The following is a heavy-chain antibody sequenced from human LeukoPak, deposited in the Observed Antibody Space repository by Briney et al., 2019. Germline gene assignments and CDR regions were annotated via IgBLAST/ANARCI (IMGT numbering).Heavy chain of an antibody. V-gene: IGHV4-59*01. CDR3: ARWEIYGDYFDY. Sequence: SETLSLTCTVSGGSISSYYWSWIRQPPGKGLEWIGYIYYSGSTNYNPSLKSRVTISVDTSKNQFSLKLSSVTAADTAVYYCARWEIYGDYFDYWGQGTLVTVSS. CDR2: IYYSGST. CDR1: GGSISSYY. D-gene: IGHD4-17*01. J-gene: IGHJ4*02.